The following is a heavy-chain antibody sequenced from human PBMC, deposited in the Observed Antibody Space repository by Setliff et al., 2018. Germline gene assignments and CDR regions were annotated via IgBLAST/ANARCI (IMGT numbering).Heavy chain of an antibody. J-gene: IGHJ4*02. Sequence: GASVKVSCKASGGTFSSYAISWVRQAPGQGLEWMGRIIPIFGTADYAQKFQGRVTITEDTSTSTAYMELRSLRSDDTAVYYCARGAYDSYYFDYWGQGTLVTVSS. CDR3: ARGAYDSYYFDY. CDR1: GGTFSSYA. D-gene: IGHD3-16*01. CDR2: IIPIFGTA. V-gene: IGHV1-69*06.